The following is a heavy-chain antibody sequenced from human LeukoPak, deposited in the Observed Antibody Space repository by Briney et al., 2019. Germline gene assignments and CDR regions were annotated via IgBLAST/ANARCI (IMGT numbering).Heavy chain of an antibody. J-gene: IGHJ6*02. V-gene: IGHV3-23*01. CDR2: ISDSGGGT. CDR1: GITLSNYG. Sequence: AGGSLRLSCAVSGITLSNYGMSWVRQAPGKGLEWVAGISDSGGGTNYADSVKGRFTISRDNPKNTLYLQMNSLRSEDTAVYYCAATKYYYGSGFYYYGMDVWGQGTTVTVSS. D-gene: IGHD3-10*01. CDR3: AATKYYYGSGFYYYGMDV.